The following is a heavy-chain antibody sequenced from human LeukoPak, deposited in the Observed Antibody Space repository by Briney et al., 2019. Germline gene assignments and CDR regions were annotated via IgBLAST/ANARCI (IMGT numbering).Heavy chain of an antibody. CDR2: INDDGSAT. CDR1: GFTFSNYW. CDR3: VRDLAAAGTWFDY. D-gene: IGHD6-13*01. Sequence: GGSLRLSCAASGFTFSNYWMHWVRQVPGKGLVWVSRINDDGSATFYADSVKGRFTISRDNANNSLFLQMNSLRPEDTAVYYCVRDLAAAGTWFDYWGQGTLVSVSS. J-gene: IGHJ4*02. V-gene: IGHV3-74*01.